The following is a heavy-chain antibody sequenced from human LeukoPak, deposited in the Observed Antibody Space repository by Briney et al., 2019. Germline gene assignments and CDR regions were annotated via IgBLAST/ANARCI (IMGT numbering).Heavy chain of an antibody. V-gene: IGHV3-7*05. J-gene: IGHJ1*01. CDR2: IKKDGSEI. Sequence: RGSLRLSCAASGFTLSSNWMSWVRQAPGKGLEWVANIKKDGSEIHYVDSVKGRFTISRDNAKNSLYLQMNSLRVEDTAVYYCARVDSGYSGYFQDWGQGTPFTLSS. D-gene: IGHD3-22*01. CDR3: ARVDSGYSGYFQD. CDR1: GFTLSSNW.